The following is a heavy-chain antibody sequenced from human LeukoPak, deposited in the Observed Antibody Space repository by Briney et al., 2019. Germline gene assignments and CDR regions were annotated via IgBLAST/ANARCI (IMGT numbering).Heavy chain of an antibody. J-gene: IGHJ4*02. V-gene: IGHV3-48*01. CDR2: ISSSSSTI. CDR1: GFTFSSYS. D-gene: IGHD3-22*01. Sequence: GGSLRLSCAASGFTFSSYSMNWVRQAPGKGLEWVSYISSSSSTIYYADSVKGRFTISRDNAKNSLYLQMNSLRAKDTAVYYCARVGIVNSFDYWGQGTLVTVSS. CDR3: ARVGIVNSFDY.